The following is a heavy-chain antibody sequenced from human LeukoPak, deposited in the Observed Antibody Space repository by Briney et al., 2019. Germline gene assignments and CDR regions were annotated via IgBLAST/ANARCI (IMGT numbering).Heavy chain of an antibody. J-gene: IGHJ4*02. D-gene: IGHD3-9*01. CDR3: AKWGDFDILTGYYVSDF. V-gene: IGHV3-23*01. CDR1: GFTFSNYA. Sequence: GASLRLSCVASGFTFSNYAMSWVRQAAGKRLEWASAVTGSGGSTYYADSVKGRFTISRDNSRNTLFLQMNSLRAEDTAIYYCAKWGDFDILTGYYVSDFWGQGTLVTVSS. CDR2: VTGSGGST.